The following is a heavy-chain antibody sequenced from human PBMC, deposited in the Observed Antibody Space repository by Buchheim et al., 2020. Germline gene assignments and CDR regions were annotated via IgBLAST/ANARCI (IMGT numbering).Heavy chain of an antibody. CDR2: IYYSGST. Sequence: QVQLQESGPGLVKPSEPLSLTCTVSGVSISSSRYYWGWIRQPPGKGLEWIGTIYYSGSTSQNPSLKSRVTISVDTSKNQFSLNLSSVTATDTAVYYCARQDYGGHSPYYDNYYMDVWGKGTT. CDR1: GVSISSSRYY. J-gene: IGHJ6*03. V-gene: IGHV4-39*01. D-gene: IGHD4-23*01. CDR3: ARQDYGGHSPYYDNYYMDV.